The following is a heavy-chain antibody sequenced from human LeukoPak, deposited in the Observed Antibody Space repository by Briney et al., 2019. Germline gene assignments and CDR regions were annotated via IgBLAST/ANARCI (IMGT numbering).Heavy chain of an antibody. Sequence: GGSLRLSCAASGFTFDDYAMSWVRQVPGKGLEWVSGTNWNGANTGYVDSVKGRFTISRDNAKNSLQLQMNSLRAEDTAFYYCARMSSLAYSVAWYKGYFFDFWGQGTLVTVSS. CDR3: ARMSSLAYSVAWYKGYFFDF. CDR1: GFTFDDYA. J-gene: IGHJ4*02. CDR2: TNWNGANT. V-gene: IGHV3-20*04. D-gene: IGHD6-19*01.